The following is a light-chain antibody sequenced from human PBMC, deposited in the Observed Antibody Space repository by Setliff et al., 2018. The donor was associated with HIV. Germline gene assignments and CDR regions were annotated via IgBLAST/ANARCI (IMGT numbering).Light chain of an antibody. CDR2: DVS. CDR3: CSYRSGNTLV. J-gene: IGLJ3*02. CDR1: NSDVGGNNY. V-gene: IGLV2-14*03. Sequence: QSALTQPASVSGSPGQSITISCTGTNSDVGGNNYVSWYQQHPGKAPKLMIFDVSNRPSGVSNRFSGSKSGNTASLTISGLQAEDEADYYCCSYRSGNTLVFGGGTKVTVL.